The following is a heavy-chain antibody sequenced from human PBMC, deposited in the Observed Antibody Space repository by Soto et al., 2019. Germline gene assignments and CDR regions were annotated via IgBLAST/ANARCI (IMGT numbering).Heavy chain of an antibody. CDR3: AKDYYDSSGPFDY. D-gene: IGHD3-22*01. CDR1: GFTFITYG. J-gene: IGHJ4*02. Sequence: GASLRLSCAASGFTFITYGMHWVRQGPGKGLEWVAVISYDGSNKYYADSVKGRFTISRDNSRNTLYLQMNSLRAEDTAVYYCAKDYYDSSGPFDYWGQGTLVTVSS. V-gene: IGHV3-30*18. CDR2: ISYDGSNK.